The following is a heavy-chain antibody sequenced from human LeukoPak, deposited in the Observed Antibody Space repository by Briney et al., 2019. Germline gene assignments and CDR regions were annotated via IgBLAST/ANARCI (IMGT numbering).Heavy chain of an antibody. CDR3: ASNEGGYCSGGSCPPAPDYYYMDV. V-gene: IGHV1-2*02. J-gene: IGHJ6*03. D-gene: IGHD2-15*01. Sequence: GASVKVSCKASGYTFTGYYMHWVRQAPGQGLEWMGWINPNSGGTNYAQKFQGRVTMTRDTSISTAYMELSRLRSDDTAVYYCASNEGGYCSGGSCPPAPDYYYMDVWGKGTTVTVSS. CDR1: GYTFTGYY. CDR2: INPNSGGT.